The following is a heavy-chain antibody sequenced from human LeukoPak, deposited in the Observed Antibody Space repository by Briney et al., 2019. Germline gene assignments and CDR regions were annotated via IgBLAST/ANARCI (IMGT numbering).Heavy chain of an antibody. V-gene: IGHV4-61*02. CDR1: GGSISSGSYY. CDR3: ARGTAYSMDV. J-gene: IGHJ6*03. D-gene: IGHD2-21*02. Sequence: SETLSLTCTVSGGSISSGSYYWSWIRQPAGKGLEWIGRIYTSGSTNYNPSLKSRVTISVDTSKNQFSLKLSSVTAADTAVYYCARGTAYSMDVWGKGTTVTVSS. CDR2: IYTSGST.